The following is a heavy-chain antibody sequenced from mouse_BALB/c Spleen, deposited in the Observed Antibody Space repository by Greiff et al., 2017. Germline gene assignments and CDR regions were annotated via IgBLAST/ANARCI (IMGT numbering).Heavy chain of an antibody. CDR2: IYPGNSDT. CDR3: TTTMITEGFAY. V-gene: IGHV1-5*01. Sequence: VQLQQSGTVLARPGASVKMSCKASGYTFTSYWMHWVKQRPGQGLEWIGAIYPGNSDTSYNQKFKGKAKLTAVTSTSTAYMELSSLTNEDSAVYYCTTTMITEGFAYWGQGTLVTVSA. CDR1: GYTFTSYW. J-gene: IGHJ3*01. D-gene: IGHD2-4*01.